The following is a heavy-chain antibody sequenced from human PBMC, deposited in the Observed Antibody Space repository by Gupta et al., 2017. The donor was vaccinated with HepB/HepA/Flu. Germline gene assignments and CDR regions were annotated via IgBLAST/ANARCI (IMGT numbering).Heavy chain of an antibody. CDR3: GRVGEAGY. Sequence: EVQLIESGGGLVQPGGSLRLSCAASGFTFSGYWMHWVRQTPGKGLVWVSDVSADGKTAFYADSVKGRFTISRYNANTVYLQMNSLRVEDTAVYYCGRVGEAGYWGQGALVTVS. V-gene: IGHV3-74*01. D-gene: IGHD4-17*01. J-gene: IGHJ4*02. CDR1: GFTFSGYW. CDR2: VSADGKTA.